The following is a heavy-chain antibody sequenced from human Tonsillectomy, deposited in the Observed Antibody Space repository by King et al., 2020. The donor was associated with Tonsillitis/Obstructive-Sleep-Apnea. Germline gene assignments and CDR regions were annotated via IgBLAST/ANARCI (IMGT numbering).Heavy chain of an antibody. CDR2: ISNNGGST. CDR1: GFTFSSYV. CDR3: VKEKNTVWGAFDI. V-gene: IGHV3-64D*06. Sequence: VQLVESGGGLVQPGGSLRLSCSASGFTFSSYVMHWVRQAPGKGLEYVSAISNNGGSTYYADSVKGRFTISGDNSKNTLYLQMSSLRAEDTAVYYCVKEKNTVWGAFDIWGQGTMVTVSS. J-gene: IGHJ3*02. D-gene: IGHD3-16*01.